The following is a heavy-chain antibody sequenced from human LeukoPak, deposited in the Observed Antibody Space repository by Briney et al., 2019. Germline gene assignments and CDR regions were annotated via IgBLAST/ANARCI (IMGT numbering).Heavy chain of an antibody. J-gene: IGHJ4*02. CDR1: GYTFTGYY. CDR2: INPNSGGT. D-gene: IGHD1-7*01. V-gene: IGHV1-2*02. Sequence: ASVKVSCKAFGYTFTGYYMHWVRQAPGQGLEWMGWINPNSGGTNYAQKFQGRVTMTRDTSIGTAYMELSRLRSDDTAVYYCARVYNWNYSDYWGQGTLVTVSS. CDR3: ARVYNWNYSDY.